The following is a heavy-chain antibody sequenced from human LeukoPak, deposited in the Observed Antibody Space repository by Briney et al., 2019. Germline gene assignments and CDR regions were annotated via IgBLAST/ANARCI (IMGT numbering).Heavy chain of an antibody. V-gene: IGHV3-23*01. CDR2: ISGSGGST. J-gene: IGHJ4*02. Sequence: GGSLRLSCAASGFTFSSNAMSWVRQDPGKGLEWVSAISGSGGSTYYADSVKGRFTISRDNSKNTLYLQMNSLRAEDTAVYYCAKDCSGYDAGYFDYWGQGTLVSVSS. D-gene: IGHD5-12*01. CDR1: GFTFSSNA. CDR3: AKDCSGYDAGYFDY.